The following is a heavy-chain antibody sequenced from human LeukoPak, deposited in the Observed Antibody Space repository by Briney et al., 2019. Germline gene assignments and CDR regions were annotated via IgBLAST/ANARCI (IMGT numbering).Heavy chain of an antibody. V-gene: IGHV1-18*01. CDR1: GYSFITYG. CDR2: ITAYNGIR. D-gene: IGHD3-9*01. Sequence: GASVKVSCKTSGYSFITYGISWVRQAPGQGLEWMGWITAYNGIRKYAQKVQDRVTMTTDTSTSTAYMELRSLRADDTAVYYCARVKYDIVTGYYIPHAFDIWGQGTMVTVSS. CDR3: ARVKYDIVTGYYIPHAFDI. J-gene: IGHJ3*02.